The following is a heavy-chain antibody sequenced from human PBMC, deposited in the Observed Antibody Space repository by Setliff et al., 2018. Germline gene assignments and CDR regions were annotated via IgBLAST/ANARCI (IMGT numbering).Heavy chain of an antibody. J-gene: IGHJ4*01. V-gene: IGHV1-2*04. D-gene: IGHD3-3*01. CDR3: ARGRDFWSGYLGFDL. Sequence: ASVKVSCKASGYTFTGYYMHWVRQAPGQGLEWMGWINPNSGGTNYAQKFQGWVTMTRDTSISTAYMELSRLRSDDTAVYYCARGRDFWSGYLGFDLWGHGSLVTVSS. CDR1: GYTFTGYY. CDR2: INPNSGGT.